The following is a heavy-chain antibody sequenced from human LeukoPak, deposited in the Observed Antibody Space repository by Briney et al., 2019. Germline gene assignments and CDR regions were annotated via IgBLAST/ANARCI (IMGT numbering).Heavy chain of an antibody. CDR2: FDPEEGET. Sequence: ASVKVSCKVSGHSLAELAMHWVRQAPGKGLEWVGGFDPEEGETFYAQEVLGRVSMTEDTSTDTAYMELSSLTSEDTAVYHCAILPLTVVTPLDVWGQGTTVTVSS. CDR3: AILPLTVVTPLDV. D-gene: IGHD4-23*01. V-gene: IGHV1-24*01. CDR1: GHSLAELA. J-gene: IGHJ6*02.